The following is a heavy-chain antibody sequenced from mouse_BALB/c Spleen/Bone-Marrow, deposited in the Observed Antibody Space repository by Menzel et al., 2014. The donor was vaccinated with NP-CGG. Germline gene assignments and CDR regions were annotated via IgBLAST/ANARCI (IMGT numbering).Heavy chain of an antibody. D-gene: IGHD2-1*01. Sequence: QLLESGAELATPSASLKFWCEASGYTSTSYWMHWVKQRPGQGLEWTGYINPSTDFTKYNQKLKVKATLTVYKSTSTDNMQLSRLTSEDAAGYYYALDGNYPFCWGQETVVGVSA. J-gene: IGHJ3*01. CDR1: GYTSTSYW. CDR2: INPSTDFT. CDR3: ALDGNYPFC. V-gene: IGHV1-7*01.